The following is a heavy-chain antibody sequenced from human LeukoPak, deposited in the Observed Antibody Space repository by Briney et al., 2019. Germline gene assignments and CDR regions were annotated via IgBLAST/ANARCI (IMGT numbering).Heavy chain of an antibody. J-gene: IGHJ4*02. CDR3: ARPLWSSSRSPLDY. V-gene: IGHV5-51*01. D-gene: IGHD6-13*01. Sequence: GESLKISFKASGYIFTSYWIAWVGQMPGKGLEWMGIIYPGDSDTRYSPSFQGQVTISADKSISTAYLQWSSLKASDTAMYYCARPLWSSSRSPLDYWGQGTLVTVSS. CDR1: GYIFTSYW. CDR2: IYPGDSDT.